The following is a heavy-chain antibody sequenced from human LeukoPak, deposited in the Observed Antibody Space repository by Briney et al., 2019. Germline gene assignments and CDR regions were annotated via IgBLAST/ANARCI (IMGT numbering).Heavy chain of an antibody. CDR2: ISGSGGST. J-gene: IGHJ4*02. Sequence: GGSLRLSCSASGFTFSSCVMSWVRQAPGKGLEWVSAISGSGGSTYYADSVKGRFTISRDNSKNTLYLQMSSLRAEDTAVYYCAKEQRGARETFDYWGQGTLVTVSS. V-gene: IGHV3-23*01. CDR1: GFTFSSCV. CDR3: AKEQRGARETFDY.